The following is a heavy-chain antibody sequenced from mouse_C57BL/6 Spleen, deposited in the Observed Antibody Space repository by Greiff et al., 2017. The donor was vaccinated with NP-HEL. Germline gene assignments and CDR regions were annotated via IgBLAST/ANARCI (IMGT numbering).Heavy chain of an antibody. CDR3: ARSGVVYYCSEGFAY. CDR2: IDPSDSYT. J-gene: IGHJ3*01. V-gene: IGHV1-69*01. CDR1: GYTFTSYW. D-gene: IGHD2-2*01. Sequence: QVQLQQPGAELVMPGASVKLSCKASGYTFTSYWMHWVKQRPGQGLEWIGEIDPSDSYTNYNQKFKGKSTLTVDKSSSTAYMQLSSLTSEDSAVYYCARSGVVYYCSEGFAYWGQGTLVTVSA.